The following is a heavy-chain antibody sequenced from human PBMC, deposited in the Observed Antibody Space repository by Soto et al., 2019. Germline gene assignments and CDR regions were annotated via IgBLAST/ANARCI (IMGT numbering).Heavy chain of an antibody. J-gene: IGHJ4*02. V-gene: IGHV5-10-1*01. CDR3: ARPPLPGYSIHFNS. D-gene: IGHD2-15*01. CDR1: GYSFAAYW. CDR2: IDPTKSHG. Sequence: GESLKISCEGSGYSFAAYWIAWVRQLPGQGLEWMGYIDPTKSHGYYNASFQGHVVISADKSTGTAFLQWRSLKASDTALYYCARPPLPGYSIHFNSWGQGTLVTVSS.